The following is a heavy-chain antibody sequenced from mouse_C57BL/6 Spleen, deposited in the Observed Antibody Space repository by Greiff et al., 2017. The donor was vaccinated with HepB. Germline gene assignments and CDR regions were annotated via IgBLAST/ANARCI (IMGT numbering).Heavy chain of an antibody. CDR2: INPGSGGT. D-gene: IGHD2-3*01. Sequence: VKLQQSGAELVRPGTSVKVSCKASGYAFTNYLIEWVKQRPGQGLEWIGVINPGSGGTNYNEKFKGKATLTADKSSSTAYMQLSSLTSEDSAVYFCAREEGYSYYFDYWGQGTTLTVSS. CDR1: GYAFTNYL. V-gene: IGHV1-54*01. CDR3: AREEGYSYYFDY. J-gene: IGHJ2*01.